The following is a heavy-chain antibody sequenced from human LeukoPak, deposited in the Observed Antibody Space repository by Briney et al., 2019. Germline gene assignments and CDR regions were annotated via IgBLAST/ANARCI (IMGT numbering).Heavy chain of an antibody. CDR2: ISGSGGST. CDR1: GFTFSSYA. D-gene: IGHD3-3*01. V-gene: IGHV3-23*01. CDR3: AKSVAIYFYYGLDV. J-gene: IGHJ6*02. Sequence: GGSLRLSCVASGFTFSSYAMSWVRQTPGKGLEWVSAISGSGGSTYYADSVKGRFTIFRDNSKNTLFLQMNSLRVEDTAPYYRAKSVAIYFYYGLDVWGQGTTVTVSS.